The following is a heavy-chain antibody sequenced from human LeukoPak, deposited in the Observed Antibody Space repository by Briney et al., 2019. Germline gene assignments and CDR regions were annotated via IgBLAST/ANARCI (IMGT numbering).Heavy chain of an antibody. CDR2: ISYDGSNG. J-gene: IGHJ4*02. CDR1: GFTFSSYA. D-gene: IGHD3-3*01. Sequence: PGGSLRLSCAASGFTFSSYAMHWVRQAPGKGLEWVAVISYDGSNGYYADSVKGRFTISRDSAKNSLYLQMNSLRAEDTAVYYCARVNYDFWSGSNLIDYWGQGTLVTVSS. V-gene: IGHV3-30-3*01. CDR3: ARVNYDFWSGSNLIDY.